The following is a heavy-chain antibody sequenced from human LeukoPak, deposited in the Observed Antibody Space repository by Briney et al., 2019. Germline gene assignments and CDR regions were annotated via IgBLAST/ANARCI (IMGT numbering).Heavy chain of an antibody. CDR3: ARRYCSGGSCYYNY. Sequence: PSETLSLTCGVYGASFSSYYWTWIRQPPGKGLEWIGEINHSGSTNYNPSLKSRVTISVDKTKKQFSVKLNSLTAADTAVYYCARRYCSGGSCYYNYWGQGTLVTVSS. D-gene: IGHD2-15*01. CDR2: INHSGST. V-gene: IGHV4-34*01. J-gene: IGHJ4*02. CDR1: GASFSSYY.